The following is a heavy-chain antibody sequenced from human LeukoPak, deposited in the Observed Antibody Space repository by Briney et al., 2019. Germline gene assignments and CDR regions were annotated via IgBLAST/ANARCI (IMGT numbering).Heavy chain of an antibody. CDR1: GFTFSISA. D-gene: IGHD5-24*01. CDR3: AGDGRDGYNIYFHH. CDR2: ISGDGVTT. J-gene: IGHJ1*01. Sequence: GGSLRLSCSASGFTFSISAMHWVRQAPGKGLQYVSVISGDGVTTSYADFVKGRFTISRDNSKNTVYLQMSSLRAEDTAVYYCAGDGRDGYNIYFHHWGQGTLVTVSS. V-gene: IGHV3-64D*06.